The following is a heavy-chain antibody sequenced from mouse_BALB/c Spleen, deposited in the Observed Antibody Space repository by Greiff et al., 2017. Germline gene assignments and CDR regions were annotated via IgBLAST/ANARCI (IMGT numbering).Heavy chain of an antibody. J-gene: IGHJ1*01. CDR3: LTTAWYFDV. CDR2: ISYSGST. D-gene: IGHD1-2*01. V-gene: IGHV3-2*02. CDR1: GYSITSYYA. Sequence: EVKLQESGPGLVKPSQSLSLTCTVTGYSITSYYAWNWIRQFPGNKLEWMGYISYSGSTSYNPSLKSRISITRDTSKNQFFLQLNSVTTEDTATYYCLTTAWYFDVWGAGTTVTVSS.